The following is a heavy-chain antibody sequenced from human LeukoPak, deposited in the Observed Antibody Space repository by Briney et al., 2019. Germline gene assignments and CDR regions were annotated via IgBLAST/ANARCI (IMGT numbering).Heavy chain of an antibody. J-gene: IGHJ4*02. D-gene: IGHD6-13*01. Sequence: ASVKVSCKASGYPFNNYDINWVRQATGQGLEWMGWMNPHSGKTGYAQNFQGRVTMTRDTSISTAYMELSSLRSEDTAVYYCARETIAAETLFDYWGQGTLVTVSS. V-gene: IGHV1-8*01. CDR1: GYPFNNYD. CDR3: ARETIAAETLFDY. CDR2: MNPHSGKT.